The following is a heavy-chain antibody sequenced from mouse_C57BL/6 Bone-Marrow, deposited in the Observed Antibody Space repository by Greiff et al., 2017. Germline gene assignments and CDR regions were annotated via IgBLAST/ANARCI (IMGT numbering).Heavy chain of an antibody. CDR1: GFTFSNYW. D-gene: IGHD1-1*01. CDR2: IRLKSDNYAT. Sequence: EVKVEESGGGLVQPGGSMKLSCVASGFTFSNYWMNWVRQSPEKGLEWVAQIRLKSDNYATHYAESVKGRFTISRDDSKSSVYLQMNNLRAEDTGIYYCTGGSNPFDYWGQGTTLTVSS. J-gene: IGHJ2*01. V-gene: IGHV6-3*01. CDR3: TGGSNPFDY.